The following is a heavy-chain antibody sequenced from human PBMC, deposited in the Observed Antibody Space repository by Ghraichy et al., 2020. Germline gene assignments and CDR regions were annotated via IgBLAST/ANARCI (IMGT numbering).Heavy chain of an antibody. Sequence: GESLRLSCVGSGFTFSAYSMNWVRQSPGKGLEWVSYITSSSRTTSYADSVKGRFTISRDNAQNSLYLQMNSLRDEDTAVYYCARGSKVVRFFFYDGMDVWGQGTTVTVSS. D-gene: IGHD4-23*01. V-gene: IGHV3-48*02. CDR3: ARGSKVVRFFFYDGMDV. CDR1: GFTFSAYS. CDR2: ITSSSRTT. J-gene: IGHJ6*02.